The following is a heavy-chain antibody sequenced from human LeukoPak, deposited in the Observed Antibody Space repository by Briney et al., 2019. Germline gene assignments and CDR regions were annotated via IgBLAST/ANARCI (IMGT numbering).Heavy chain of an antibody. V-gene: IGHV3-48*01. CDR2: ISSSSSTI. J-gene: IGHJ4*02. CDR3: ARAHNWKYGTFDY. CDR1: GFTFSSYS. Sequence: GGSLRLSCAASGFTFSSYSMNWVRQAPGKGLEWVSYISSSSSTIYYADSVKGRFTISRDNAKNSLYLQMNSLRAEDTAVYYCARAHNWKYGTFDYWGQGTLVTVSS. D-gene: IGHD1-20*01.